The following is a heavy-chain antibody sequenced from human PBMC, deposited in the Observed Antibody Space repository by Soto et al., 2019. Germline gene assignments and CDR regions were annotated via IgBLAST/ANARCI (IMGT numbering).Heavy chain of an antibody. J-gene: IGHJ5*02. CDR3: ARGYCTTTICDPWFDP. D-gene: IGHD2-2*01. V-gene: IGHV5-51*01. CDR2: IYPGDSDT. Sequence: PGESLKISCTGSGYAFTSYWIAWVRQMPGKGLEWMGIIYPGDSDTRYSPSFQGQVTISADKSITTAYLQWSSLKASDTAMYYCARGYCTTTICDPWFDPWGQGTLVTLS. CDR1: GYAFTSYW.